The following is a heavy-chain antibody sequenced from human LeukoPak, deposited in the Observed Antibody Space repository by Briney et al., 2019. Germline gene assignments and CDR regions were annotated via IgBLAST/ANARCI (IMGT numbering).Heavy chain of an antibody. J-gene: IGHJ4*02. CDR3: AKAMAGGYNYGPFDN. CDR2: ISAIGDI. V-gene: IGHV3-23*01. Sequence: GGSLRLSCAASGFTFNLYGMNWVRQAPGKGLEWVSVISAIGDIYYADSVKGRFTISRDNSQNMVYLQINGLRAEDTAVYFCAKAMAGGYNYGPFDNWGLGALVTVSS. CDR1: GFTFNLYG. D-gene: IGHD5-18*01.